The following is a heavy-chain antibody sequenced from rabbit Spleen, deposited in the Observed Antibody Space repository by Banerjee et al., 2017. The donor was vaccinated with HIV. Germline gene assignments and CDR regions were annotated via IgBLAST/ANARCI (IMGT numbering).Heavy chain of an antibody. D-gene: IGHD7-1*01. CDR2: IDTSSVNT. Sequence: QSLEESGGDLVKPGASLTLTCTASGFDFSSSYYMCWVRQAPGKGLELIACIDTSSVNTADATWAKGRFTISKTSSTTVTLQMTSLTAADTATYFCARFYAGYGDFGFAAMWGPGTLVTVS. CDR3: ARFYAGYGDFGFAAM. V-gene: IGHV1S40*01. J-gene: IGHJ6*01. CDR1: GFDFSSSYY.